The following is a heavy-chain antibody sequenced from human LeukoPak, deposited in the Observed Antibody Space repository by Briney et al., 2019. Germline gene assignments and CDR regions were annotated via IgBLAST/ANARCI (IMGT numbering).Heavy chain of an antibody. V-gene: IGHV3-11*01. CDR1: GFTFSDYY. CDR2: ISSSGGTI. D-gene: IGHD7-27*01. CDR3: ARDRDWGSVNNFDY. Sequence: GGSLRLSCAASGFTFSDYYMSWIRQAPGKGLEWVSYISSSGGTIYYADSVKGRFTISRDNAKNSLYLQMNSLRAEDTAVYYCARDRDWGSVNNFDYWGQGTLVTVSS. J-gene: IGHJ4*02.